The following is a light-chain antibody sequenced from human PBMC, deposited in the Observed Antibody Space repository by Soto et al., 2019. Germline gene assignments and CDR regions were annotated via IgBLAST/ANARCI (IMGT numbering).Light chain of an antibody. V-gene: IGKV1-33*01. J-gene: IGKJ5*01. CDR2: DAS. CDR3: QQYENLPT. Sequence: DIQMTQSPSSLSASVGDRVXLPFQASQNINNYLNWYQQKPGRAPKLLIYDASNLEAGVPSRFRGSGSGTDFTFTISRLQPEDIATYYCQQYENLPTFGQGTRLEIK. CDR1: QNINNY.